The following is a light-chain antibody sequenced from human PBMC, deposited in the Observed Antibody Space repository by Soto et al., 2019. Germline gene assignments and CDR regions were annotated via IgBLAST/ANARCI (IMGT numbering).Light chain of an antibody. CDR2: ESS. V-gene: IGLV2-23*01. Sequence: QSALTQPASVSGSPGQSITISCTGTSSDVGSYNLVSWYQQHPGKAPKLMINESSKRPSGVSDRFSGSRSGNTASLTISGLQAEDEADYYCCSYARSSNYVFGTGTKLTVL. CDR3: CSYARSSNYV. CDR1: SSDVGSYNL. J-gene: IGLJ1*01.